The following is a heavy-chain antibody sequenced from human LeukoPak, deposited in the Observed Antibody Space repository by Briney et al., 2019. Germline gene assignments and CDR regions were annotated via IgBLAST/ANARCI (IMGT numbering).Heavy chain of an antibody. CDR3: ARSYGSGSYYKNLLSY. Sequence: SETLSLTCAVYGGSFSGYYWSWIRQPPGKGLEWIGEINHSGSTNYNPSLKSRVTISVDTSKNQFSLKLSSVTAADTAVYYCARSYGSGSYYKNLLSYWGQGTLVTVSS. CDR1: GGSFSGYY. J-gene: IGHJ4*02. CDR2: INHSGST. D-gene: IGHD3-10*01. V-gene: IGHV4-34*01.